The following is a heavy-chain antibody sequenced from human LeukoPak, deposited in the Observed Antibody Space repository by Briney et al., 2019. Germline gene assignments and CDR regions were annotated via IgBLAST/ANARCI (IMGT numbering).Heavy chain of an antibody. CDR2: IRYDGSNK. Sequence: PGGSLRLSXAASGFTFSSYGMHWVRQAPGKGLEWVAFIRYDGSNKYYADSVKGRFTISRDNSKDTLYLQMNSLRAEDTAVYYCAGDDYGGNPEGYWGQGTLVTVSS. V-gene: IGHV3-30*02. D-gene: IGHD4-23*01. J-gene: IGHJ4*02. CDR3: AGDDYGGNPEGY. CDR1: GFTFSSYG.